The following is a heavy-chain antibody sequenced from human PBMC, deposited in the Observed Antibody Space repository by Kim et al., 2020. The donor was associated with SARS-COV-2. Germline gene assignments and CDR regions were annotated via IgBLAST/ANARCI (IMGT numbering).Heavy chain of an antibody. Sequence: GGSLRLSCAASGFTFSSYAMSWVRQAPGKGLEWVSAISGGGGSTYYADSVKGRFTISRDNSKNTLYLQMNSLRAEDTAVYYCAKRGNTMVRGVILNWYFDLWGRGTLVTVSS. CDR3: AKRGNTMVRGVILNWYFDL. V-gene: IGHV3-23*01. CDR1: GFTFSSYA. D-gene: IGHD3-10*01. J-gene: IGHJ2*01. CDR2: ISGGGGST.